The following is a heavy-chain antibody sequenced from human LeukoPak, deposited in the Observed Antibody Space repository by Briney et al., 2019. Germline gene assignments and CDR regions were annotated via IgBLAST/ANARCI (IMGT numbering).Heavy chain of an antibody. V-gene: IGHV3-74*01. D-gene: IGHD6-13*01. CDR2: IDTNGRTT. J-gene: IGHJ4*02. CDR3: ARDLAGPDDY. CDR1: SFTFSKYW. Sequence: GGSLRLSCAASSFTFSKYWFHWVRQAPGKGLDWVSRIDTNGRTTDYADSVKGRFTISRDNAKNTLFLEMNSLRAEDTAVYYCARDLAGPDDYWGQGTLVTVSS.